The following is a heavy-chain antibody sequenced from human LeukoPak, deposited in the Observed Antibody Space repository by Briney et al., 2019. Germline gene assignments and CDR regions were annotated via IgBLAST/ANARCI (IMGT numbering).Heavy chain of an antibody. Sequence: SETLSLTCTVSGGSISSYYWSWIRQPAGEGLEWIGRIYTSGSTNYNPSLKRRVTMSVDTSKNQFSLKLSSVTAADTAVYYCAIPYYDSSGYYYGDAFDIWGQGTMVTVSS. CDR1: GGSISSYY. CDR3: AIPYYDSSGYYYGDAFDI. CDR2: IYTSGST. V-gene: IGHV4-4*07. J-gene: IGHJ3*02. D-gene: IGHD3-22*01.